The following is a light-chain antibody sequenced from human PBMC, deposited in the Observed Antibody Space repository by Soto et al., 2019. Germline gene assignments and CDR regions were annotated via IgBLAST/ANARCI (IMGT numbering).Light chain of an antibody. CDR2: DAS. CDR3: QQRRSWPLT. V-gene: IGKV3-11*01. J-gene: IGKJ4*01. Sequence: PGERATLSCRASQSVSSYLAWYQQKPGQAPRLLIYDASNRATGIPARFSGSGSGTDFTLTISSLEPEDFAVYYCQQRRSWPLTFGGGTKVEIK. CDR1: QSVSSY.